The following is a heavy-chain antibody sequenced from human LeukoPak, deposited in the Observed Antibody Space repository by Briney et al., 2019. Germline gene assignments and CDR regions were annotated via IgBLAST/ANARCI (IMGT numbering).Heavy chain of an antibody. CDR1: GFTVISNY. Sequence: PGGSLRLSCAASGFTVISNYMSWVRQAPGKGLEWVSVIYSGGSTYYADSVKGRFTISRDNSKNTLYLQMNSLRAEDTAVYYCARETMVRGMDVWGKGTTVTISS. CDR2: IYSGGST. J-gene: IGHJ6*03. CDR3: ARETMVRGMDV. V-gene: IGHV3-66*01. D-gene: IGHD3-10*01.